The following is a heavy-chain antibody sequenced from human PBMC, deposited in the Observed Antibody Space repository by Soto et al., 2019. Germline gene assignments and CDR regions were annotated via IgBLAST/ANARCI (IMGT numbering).Heavy chain of an antibody. CDR1: GGTFSSYR. D-gene: IGHD6-13*01. CDR3: ARDSGAKLSSS. V-gene: IGHV1-69*01. Sequence: QVQLVQSGAEMRRPGSSVKVSCKASGGTFSSYRINWVRQAPGQGLEWVGGIVPIYRTADYAQKFQGRVTITADESARTAYMELRGLKSQDTDVYYCARDSGAKLSSSWGQGTLVTVSS. J-gene: IGHJ4*02. CDR2: IVPIYRTA.